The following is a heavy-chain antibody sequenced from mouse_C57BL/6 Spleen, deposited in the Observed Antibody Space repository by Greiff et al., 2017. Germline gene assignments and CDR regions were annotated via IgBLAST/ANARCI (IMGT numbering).Heavy chain of an antibody. Sequence: EVKLVESGAGLVKPGGSLKLSCAASGFTFSSYAMSWVRQTPEKRLEWVAYISSGGDYIYYADTVKGRYTISRDNARNTLYLQMSSLTSEDTAMYYFTSGIGSSDWYYAMDYWGQGTSVTVSS. CDR3: TSGIGSSDWYYAMDY. D-gene: IGHD1-1*01. J-gene: IGHJ4*01. CDR1: GFTFSSYA. V-gene: IGHV5-9-1*02. CDR2: ISSGGDYI.